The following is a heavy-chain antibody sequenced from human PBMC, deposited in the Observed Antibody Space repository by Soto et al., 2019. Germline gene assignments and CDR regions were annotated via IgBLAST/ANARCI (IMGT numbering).Heavy chain of an antibody. D-gene: IGHD3-22*01. Sequence: ASVKVSCKTSGDPFKNDIITWVRQAPGQGLEWMGRVIPLLDIAIYSQNFQGRVTITKDTSATTAYMELSRLIPEDTAVYYCVRDYASDSGVLLDFWGQGTLVTVSS. CDR2: VIPLLDIA. CDR3: VRDYASDSGVLLDF. CDR1: GDPFKNDI. J-gene: IGHJ4*02. V-gene: IGHV1-69*04.